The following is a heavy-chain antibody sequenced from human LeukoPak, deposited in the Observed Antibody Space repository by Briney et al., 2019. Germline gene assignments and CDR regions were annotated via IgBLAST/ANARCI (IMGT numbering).Heavy chain of an antibody. J-gene: IGHJ6*03. CDR1: GFTFSSYS. CDR3: ARGDPLRFLEWLLSYYMDV. V-gene: IGHV3-21*01. D-gene: IGHD3-3*01. Sequence: GGSLRLSCAASGFTFSSYSMNWVRQAPGKGLEWVSSISSSSSYIYYADSVKGRFTISRDNAKNSLYLQMNSLRAEDTAVYYCARGDPLRFLEWLLSYYMDVWGKGTTVTVSS. CDR2: ISSSSSYI.